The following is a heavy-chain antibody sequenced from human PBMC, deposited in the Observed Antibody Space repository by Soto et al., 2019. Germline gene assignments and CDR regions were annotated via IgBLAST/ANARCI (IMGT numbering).Heavy chain of an antibody. V-gene: IGHV1-3*01. CDR1: GYTFTKYA. D-gene: IGHD3-10*01. J-gene: IGHJ4*02. Sequence: QVQLVQSGAEVKKPGASVKVSCKASGYTFTKYAMHWVRQAPGQRLEWIGWINAGNGNTKYSQKFQGRVTITRDTSASTAYMDLSSLRSEDTAVYYCACDRDTMVRGVMDYWGQGTRVTVSS. CDR2: INAGNGNT. CDR3: ACDRDTMVRGVMDY.